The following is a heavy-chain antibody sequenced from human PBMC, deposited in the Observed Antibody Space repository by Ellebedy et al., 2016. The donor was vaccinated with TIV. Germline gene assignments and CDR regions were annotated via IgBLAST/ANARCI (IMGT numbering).Heavy chain of an antibody. CDR3: ARDAGYSDY. CDR2: IWYDGTNK. J-gene: IGHJ4*02. V-gene: IGHV3-33*01. Sequence: GESLKISCAVSGFTFSSYGMHWVRQAPGKGLEWVVVIWYDGTNKYYADSVKGRFTISRDDSKNTLYLQLHSLRAEDTAVYYCARDAGYSDYWGQGTLVTVSS. CDR1: GFTFSSYG.